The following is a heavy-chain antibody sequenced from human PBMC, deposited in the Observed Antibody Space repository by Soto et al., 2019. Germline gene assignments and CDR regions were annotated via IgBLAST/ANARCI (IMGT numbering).Heavy chain of an antibody. Sequence: KPSCSMSITSAVSGYCISSAYYWGWIRQPPGKGLEWIGSIYHSGSTYYNPSLKSRVTISVDTSKNQFSLKLSSVTAADTAVYYCARDVKQQLANWFDPWGQGTLVTVYS. J-gene: IGHJ5*02. CDR2: IYHSGST. D-gene: IGHD6-13*01. V-gene: IGHV4-38-2*02. CDR1: GYCISSAYY. CDR3: ARDVKQQLANWFDP.